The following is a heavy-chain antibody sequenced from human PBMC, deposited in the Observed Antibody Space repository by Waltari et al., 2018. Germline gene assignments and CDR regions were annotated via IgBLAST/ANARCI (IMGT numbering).Heavy chain of an antibody. CDR1: GGSISSSNYY. V-gene: IGHV4-39*01. CDR2: IYYSGST. D-gene: IGHD5-18*01. CDR3: ARQCNGYNYGLGDYYYYGMDV. Sequence: QLQLQESGPGLVKPSETLSLTCTVSGGSISSSNYYWGWIRQPPGKGLEWIGSIYYSGSTYYNPSLKSLVTISVDTSKNQFSLKLSSVTAADTAMYYCARQCNGYNYGLGDYYYYGMDVWGQGTTVTVSS. J-gene: IGHJ6*02.